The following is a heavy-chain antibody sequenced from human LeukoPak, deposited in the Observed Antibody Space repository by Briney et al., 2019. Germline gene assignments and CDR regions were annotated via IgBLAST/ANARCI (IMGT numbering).Heavy chain of an antibody. Sequence: SETLSLNCSVSSGSISSYYWSWIRQPPGKGLEWIGYIYHSGSTYYNPSLKSRVTISVDRSKNQFSLKLSSVTAADTAVYYCARDRSLAPGFDPWGQGTLVTVSS. CDR3: ARDRSLAPGFDP. D-gene: IGHD2-15*01. CDR1: SGSISSYY. CDR2: IYHSGST. V-gene: IGHV4-59*12. J-gene: IGHJ5*02.